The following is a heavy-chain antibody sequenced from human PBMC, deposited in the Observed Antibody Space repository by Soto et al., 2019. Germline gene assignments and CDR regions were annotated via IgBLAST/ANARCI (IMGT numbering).Heavy chain of an antibody. CDR3: ARVQSGYDFAY. Sequence: QVQLVQSGAEVKKPGASVKVSCKASGYTFTSYGINWVRQAPGQGLEWMGWISAYNGNTHYAQKLQGGVTMTTDTPKSTAYMELRSLGSDDTAVYYCARVQSGYDFAYWGQGTLVTVSS. D-gene: IGHD5-12*01. V-gene: IGHV1-18*01. J-gene: IGHJ4*02. CDR1: GYTFTSYG. CDR2: ISAYNGNT.